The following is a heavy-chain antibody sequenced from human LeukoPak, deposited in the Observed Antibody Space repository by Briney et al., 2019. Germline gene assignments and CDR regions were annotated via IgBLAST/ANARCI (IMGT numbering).Heavy chain of an antibody. J-gene: IGHJ4*02. D-gene: IGHD6-19*01. CDR3: ASLSPSGWYAKRDFDY. CDR2: INTDTGNP. V-gene: IGHV7-4-1*02. Sequence: GASVKVSCKASGYTFTSYGINWVRQAPGQGLEWMGWINTDTGNPTYAQGFTGRFVFSLDTSVSTAYLQISSLKAEDTAVYYCASLSPSGWYAKRDFDYWGQGTLVTVSS. CDR1: GYTFTSYG.